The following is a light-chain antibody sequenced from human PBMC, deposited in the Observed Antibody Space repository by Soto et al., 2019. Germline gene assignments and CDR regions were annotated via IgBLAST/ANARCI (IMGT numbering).Light chain of an antibody. V-gene: IGKV3-11*01. CDR2: EAT. J-gene: IGKJ4*01. CDR1: QSVNTY. CDR3: QQRYNWPLT. Sequence: EIVLTQSPATLSLSPGERATLCCRASQSVNTYLAWYQRKLGQAPRLLIYEATNRATGIPARFRGSGSGTDFALTISSLEPEDFAVYYCQQRYNWPLTFGGGTKVDIK.